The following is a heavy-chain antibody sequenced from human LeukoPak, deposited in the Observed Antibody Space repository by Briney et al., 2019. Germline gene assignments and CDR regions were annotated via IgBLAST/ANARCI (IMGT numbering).Heavy chain of an antibody. V-gene: IGHV1-46*03. J-gene: IGHJ3*02. D-gene: IGHD1-26*01. CDR1: GYTFTSYY. CDR2: INPSGGST. CDR3: ARDLRELPRADAFDI. Sequence: ASVKVSCKASGYTFTSYYMHWVRQAPGQGLEWMGIINPSGGSTSYALKFQGRVTMTRDTSTSTVYMELSSLRSEDTAVYYCARDLRELPRADAFDIWGQGTMVTVSS.